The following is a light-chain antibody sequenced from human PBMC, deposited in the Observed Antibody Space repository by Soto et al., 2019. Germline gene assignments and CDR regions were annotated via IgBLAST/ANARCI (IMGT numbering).Light chain of an antibody. J-gene: IGLJ2*01. Sequence: QSALTQPASVSESPGQSISISCTGTNNDVGNYNLVSWYQQHPGRAPKLIISGNNYRPSGAPDRFSGSKSGTSASLAIAGLQAEDEADYYCQSYDNSLSVTVFGGGTKLTVL. CDR3: QSYDNSLSVTV. CDR2: GNN. CDR1: NNDVGNYNL. V-gene: IGLV2-14*02.